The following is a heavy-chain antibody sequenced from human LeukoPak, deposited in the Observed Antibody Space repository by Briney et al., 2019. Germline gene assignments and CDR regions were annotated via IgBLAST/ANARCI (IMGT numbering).Heavy chain of an antibody. V-gene: IGHV4-4*07. CDR2: IYTSGST. CDR3: ARLKPYDFWSGYYTFDY. J-gene: IGHJ4*02. CDR1: GGSISSYY. Sequence: PSETLSLTCTVSGGSISSYYWSWIRQPAGKGLEWIGRIYTSGSTNYNPSLKSRVTMSVDTSKNQFSLKLSSVTAADTAVYYCARLKPYDFWSGYYTFDYWGQGTLVTVSS. D-gene: IGHD3-3*01.